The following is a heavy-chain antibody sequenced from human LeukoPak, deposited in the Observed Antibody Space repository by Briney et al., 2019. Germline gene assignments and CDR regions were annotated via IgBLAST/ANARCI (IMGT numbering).Heavy chain of an antibody. Sequence: GASVKVSCEASGGTFSSYAISWVRQAPGQGLEWMGRIIPILGIANYAQKFQGRVTITADKFTSTAYMELSSLRSEDTAVYYCARDDCSSTSCWNLYYYYGMDVWGQGTTVTVSS. CDR2: IIPILGIA. V-gene: IGHV1-69*04. J-gene: IGHJ6*02. D-gene: IGHD2-2*01. CDR1: GGTFSSYA. CDR3: ARDDCSSTSCWNLYYYYGMDV.